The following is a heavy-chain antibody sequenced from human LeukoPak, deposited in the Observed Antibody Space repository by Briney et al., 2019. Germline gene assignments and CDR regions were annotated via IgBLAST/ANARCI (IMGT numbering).Heavy chain of an antibody. CDR3: ERRGTDDFGSSCFSTTGDEYFQH. V-gene: IGHV3-48*01. Sequence: GGSLRLSCAASGFTFSSYSMNWVRQAPGKGLEWVSYISSSSSTIYYADSVKGRFTISRDNAKNSLYLQMNSLRAEDTALYYCERRGTDDFGSSCFSTTGDEYFQHWGQDTLMTTAS. D-gene: IGHD3-3*01. CDR2: ISSSSSTI. J-gene: IGHJ1*01. CDR1: GFTFSSYS.